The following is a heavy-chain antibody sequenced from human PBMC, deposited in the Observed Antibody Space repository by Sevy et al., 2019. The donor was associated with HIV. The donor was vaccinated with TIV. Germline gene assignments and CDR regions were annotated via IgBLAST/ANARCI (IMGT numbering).Heavy chain of an antibody. J-gene: IGHJ4*02. CDR3: ARENIAVAGIAYYFDY. V-gene: IGHV3-33*08. CDR2: IRSDGGSK. CDR1: GFTFSTYG. Sequence: GGSLRLSCAASGFTFSTYGMSWVRQAPGKGLEWVAGIRSDGGSKEDVHSVKGRFTISRDNSKDTLYLQMNSLRAEDTAVYYCARENIAVAGIAYYFDYWGQGTLVTVSS. D-gene: IGHD6-19*01.